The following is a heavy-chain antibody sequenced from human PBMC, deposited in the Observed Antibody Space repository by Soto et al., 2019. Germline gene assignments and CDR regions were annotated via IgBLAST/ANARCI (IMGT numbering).Heavy chain of an antibody. D-gene: IGHD3-10*01. Sequence: PSQTLSLTWAVYGVSFRGYYGRWIRKPPGKGLEWIGEINHSGSTNYNPSLKSRVTISVDTSKNQFSLKLSSVTAADTAVYYCARMIREYGSGSNSLNWFDPWGQGTLVTVSS. CDR2: INHSGST. CDR3: ARMIREYGSGSNSLNWFDP. V-gene: IGHV4-34*01. J-gene: IGHJ5*02. CDR1: GVSFRGYY.